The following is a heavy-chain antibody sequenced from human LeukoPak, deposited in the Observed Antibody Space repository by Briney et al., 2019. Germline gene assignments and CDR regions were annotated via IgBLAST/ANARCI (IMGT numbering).Heavy chain of an antibody. CDR1: GFTFSSYS. CDR2: ISSSSSYI. CDR3: ARVRWQQVIAGLDY. D-gene: IGHD2-21*01. Sequence: PGGSLRLSCAASGFTFSSYSMNWVRQAPGKGLEWVSSISSSSSYIYYADSVKGRFTISRDNSKNTLYLQMNSLRAEDAAVYYCARVRWQQVIAGLDYWGQGTLVTVSS. V-gene: IGHV3-21*04. J-gene: IGHJ4*02.